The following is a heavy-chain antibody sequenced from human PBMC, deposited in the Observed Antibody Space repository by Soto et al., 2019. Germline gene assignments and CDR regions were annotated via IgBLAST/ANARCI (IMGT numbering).Heavy chain of an antibody. Sequence: GSLRLSCAASGFTFDDYGMSWVRQAPGKGLEWVPGINWNGGSTGYADSVKGRFTISRDNAKNSLYLQMNSLRAEDTALYYCARAPDPYCSGGSCYQIFDYWGQGTLVTVSS. V-gene: IGHV3-20*04. CDR3: ARAPDPYCSGGSCYQIFDY. CDR2: INWNGGST. CDR1: GFTFDDYG. J-gene: IGHJ4*02. D-gene: IGHD2-15*01.